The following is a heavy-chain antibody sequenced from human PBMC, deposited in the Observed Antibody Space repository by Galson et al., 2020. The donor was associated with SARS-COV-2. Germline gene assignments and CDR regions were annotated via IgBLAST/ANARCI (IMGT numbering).Heavy chain of an antibody. CDR3: ASNYDSSGYYYGYDAFDI. Sequence: ASVKVSCKASGYPFTSYAMHWVRQAPGQRLEWMGWINAGNGNTKYSQKFQGRVTITRDTSASTAYMELSSLRSEDTAVYYCASNYDSSGYYYGYDAFDIWGQGTMVTVSS. V-gene: IGHV1-3*01. CDR2: INAGNGNT. CDR1: GYPFTSYA. D-gene: IGHD3-22*01. J-gene: IGHJ3*02.